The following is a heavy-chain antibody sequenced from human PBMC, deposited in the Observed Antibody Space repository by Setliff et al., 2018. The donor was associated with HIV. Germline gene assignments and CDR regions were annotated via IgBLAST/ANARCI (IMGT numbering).Heavy chain of an antibody. J-gene: IGHJ4*02. D-gene: IGHD2-15*01. CDR1: GGTFSSYA. CDR2: IIPISGTV. V-gene: IGHV1-69*05. CDR3: ARDGVVVVAASNYYFDY. Sequence: SVKVSCKASGGTFSSYAISWVRQAPGQGLEWMGGIIPISGTVNYAQKFWGRVTITTHESTSTAYMELSSLRSEDTAVYYCARDGVVVVAASNYYFDYWGQGTLVTVSS.